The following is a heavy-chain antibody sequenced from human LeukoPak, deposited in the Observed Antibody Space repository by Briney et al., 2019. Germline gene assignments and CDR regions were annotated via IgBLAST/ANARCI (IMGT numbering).Heavy chain of an antibody. CDR3: ARSYDILTPTLGY. CDR1: GGSISSSNW. CDR2: IYHSGST. Sequence: PSGTLSLTCAVSGGSISSSNWWSWVRRPPGKGLEWIGEIYHSGSTNYNPSLKSRVTISVDKSKNQFSLKLSSVTAADTAVYYCARSYDILTPTLGYWGQGTLVTVSS. V-gene: IGHV4-4*02. J-gene: IGHJ4*02. D-gene: IGHD3-9*01.